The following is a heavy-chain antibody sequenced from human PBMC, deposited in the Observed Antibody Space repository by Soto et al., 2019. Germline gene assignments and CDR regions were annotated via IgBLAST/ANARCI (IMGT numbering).Heavy chain of an antibody. CDR2: INPNSGGT. V-gene: IGHV1-2*04. CDR3: ARDRSITIFGVGQRGGTFDY. CDR1: GYTFTGYY. D-gene: IGHD3-3*01. Sequence: ASVKVFCKASGYTFTGYYMHWVRQAPGQGLEWTGWINPNSGGTNYAQKFQGWVTMTRDTPISTAYMELSRLRSDDTAVYYWARDRSITIFGVGQRGGTFDYWGQGTLVTVSS. J-gene: IGHJ4*02.